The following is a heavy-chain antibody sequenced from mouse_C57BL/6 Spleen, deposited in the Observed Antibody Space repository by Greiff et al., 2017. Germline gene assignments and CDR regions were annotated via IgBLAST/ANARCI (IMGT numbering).Heavy chain of an antibody. J-gene: IGHJ2*01. CDR1: GYAFTNYL. Sequence: QVQLQQSGAELVRPGTSVKVSCKASGYAFTNYLIEWVKQRPGQGLEWIGVFYPGSGGINYHEKFKGKDTLTAGQSSSTAYMQISSLTSEDSAFYFSARESAGSDDPIDYWGQGTTLTVAS. D-gene: IGHD1-1*02. CDR2: FYPGSGGI. CDR3: ARESAGSDDPIDY. V-gene: IGHV1-54*01.